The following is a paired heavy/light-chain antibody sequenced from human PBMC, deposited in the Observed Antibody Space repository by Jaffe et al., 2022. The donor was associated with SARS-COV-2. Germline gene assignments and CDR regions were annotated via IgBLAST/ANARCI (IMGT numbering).Light chain of an antibody. CDR1: QSLVHSDGNTY. J-gene: IGKJ2*01. V-gene: IGKV2-24*01. CDR2: KIS. CDR3: MQATQFPGT. Sequence: DIVMTQTPLSSPVTLGQPASISCRSSQSLVHSDGNTYLSWLQQRPGQPPRLLIYKISNRFSGVPDRFSGSGAGTDFTLKISRVEAEDVGVYYCMQATQFPGTFGQGTKLEIK.
Heavy chain of an antibody. CDR2: IYYTGST. V-gene: IGHV4-39*01. J-gene: IGHJ3*01. D-gene: IGHD2-15*01. CDR3: GRWWGFLGAFDV. Sequence: QLQLQESGPGLVKPSETLSLTCTVSGGSISSSDYNWGWIRQPPGKGLEWIGTIYYTGSTYYNPSLKSRVTISVDTSKNQFSLKLSSVTAADTAVYYCGRWWGFLGAFDVWGQGTVVTVSS. CDR1: GGSISSSDYN.